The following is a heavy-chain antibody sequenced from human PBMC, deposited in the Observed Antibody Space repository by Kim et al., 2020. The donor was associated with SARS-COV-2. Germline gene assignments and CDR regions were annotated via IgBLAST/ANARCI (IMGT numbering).Heavy chain of an antibody. D-gene: IGHD3-10*01. Sequence: GESLKISCKHSGDTFSNFWIAWVRQVPGKGLEWMGIILPRDSETRYSPSFEGQVIISADESITTAYLQWSSLKPSDTAVYYCARSFYGGYGLDVWGQGTMVIVSS. V-gene: IGHV5-51*01. CDR1: GDTFSNFW. CDR2: ILPRDSET. CDR3: ARSFYGGYGLDV. J-gene: IGHJ6*02.